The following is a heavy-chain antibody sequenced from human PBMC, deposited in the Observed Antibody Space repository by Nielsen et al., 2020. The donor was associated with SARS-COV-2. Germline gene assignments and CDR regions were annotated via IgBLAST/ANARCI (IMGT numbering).Heavy chain of an antibody. CDR2: IKQDGSEK. D-gene: IGHD2-2*01. CDR1: GFTFSSYW. Sequence: GESLKISCAASGFTFSSYWMSWVRQAPGKGLEWVANIKQDGSEKYYVDSVKGRFTISRDNAKNSLYLQMNSLRAEDTAVYYCARDLGYCSSTSCAYLDYWGQGTLVTVSS. V-gene: IGHV3-7*03. J-gene: IGHJ4*02. CDR3: ARDLGYCSSTSCAYLDY.